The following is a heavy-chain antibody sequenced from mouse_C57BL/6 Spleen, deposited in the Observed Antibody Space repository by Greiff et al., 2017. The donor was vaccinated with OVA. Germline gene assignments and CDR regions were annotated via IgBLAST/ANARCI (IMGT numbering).Heavy chain of an antibody. CDR3: ARANWDYFYY. D-gene: IGHD4-1*01. V-gene: IGHV1-69*01. J-gene: IGHJ2*01. CDR2: IDPSDSYT. CDR1: GYTFTSYW. Sequence: QVQLQQSGAELVMPGASVKLSCKASGYTFTSYWMHWVKQRPGQGLEWIGEIDPSDSYTNYNQKFKGKSTLTVDKSSSTAYMQLSSLTSEDSAVYYCARANWDYFYYWGQGTTLTVSS.